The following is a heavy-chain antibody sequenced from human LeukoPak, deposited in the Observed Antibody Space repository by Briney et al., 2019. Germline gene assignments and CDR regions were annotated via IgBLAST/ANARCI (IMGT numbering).Heavy chain of an antibody. Sequence: SGGSLRLSRAASGFTFSNAWMSWVRQAPGKGLEWVGRIKSKTDGGTTDYAAPVKGRFTISRDDSKNTLYLQMNSLKTEDTAVYYCTTLRGYYDSSGHRRRILYNFDYWGQGTLVTVSS. J-gene: IGHJ4*02. D-gene: IGHD3-22*01. V-gene: IGHV3-15*01. CDR1: GFTFSNAW. CDR3: TTLRGYYDSSGHRRRILYNFDY. CDR2: IKSKTDGGTT.